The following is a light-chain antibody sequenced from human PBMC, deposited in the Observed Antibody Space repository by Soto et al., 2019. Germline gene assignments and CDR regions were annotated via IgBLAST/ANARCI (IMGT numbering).Light chain of an antibody. CDR1: QSISSY. CDR2: DAS. V-gene: IGKV3-11*01. J-gene: IGKJ3*01. Sequence: EIVLTQSPATLSLSPWERATLSCRASQSISSYLAWYQQKPDQAPRLLIYDASTRAPGIPARFSGSGSGTDFTLTISSLEPEDFAVYYCHQRSTWPFTFGPGPKVDIK. CDR3: HQRSTWPFT.